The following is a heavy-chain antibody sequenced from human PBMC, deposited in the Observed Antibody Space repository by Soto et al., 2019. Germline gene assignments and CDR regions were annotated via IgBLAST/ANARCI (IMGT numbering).Heavy chain of an antibody. CDR1: GYNFASNH. CDR2: IHPTDGST. D-gene: IGHD6-13*01. Sequence: QVQLVQSGAEVREPGASVKVSCKASGYNFASNHMHWERQTPGQGLEWMGIIHPTDGSTSYAQKYRGRVTLPKETPTNTESIALSGMTSDVSAVYYCARGRFGSWTFDYWGQGTLVTVSS. CDR3: ARGRFGSWTFDY. V-gene: IGHV1-46*01. J-gene: IGHJ4*02.